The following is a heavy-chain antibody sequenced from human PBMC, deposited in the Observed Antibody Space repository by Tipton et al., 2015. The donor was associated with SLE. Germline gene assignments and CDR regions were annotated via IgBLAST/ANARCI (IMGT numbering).Heavy chain of an antibody. CDR2: ISYDGSNK. V-gene: IGHV3-30-3*01. CDR3: ARGVTHDAFDI. CDR1: GFTFSSYA. D-gene: IGHD4-23*01. Sequence: SLRLSCAASGFTFSSYAMHWVRQAPGKGLEWVAVISYDGSNKYYADSVKGRFTISRDNSKNTLYLQMNSLRAEDTAVYYCARGVTHDAFDIWGQGTMVTVSS. J-gene: IGHJ3*02.